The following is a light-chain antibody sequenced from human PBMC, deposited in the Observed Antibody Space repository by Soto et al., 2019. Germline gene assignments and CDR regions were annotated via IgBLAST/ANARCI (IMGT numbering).Light chain of an antibody. CDR1: QTINSN. Sequence: EIVMTQSPATLSVSPGEGATLSCRASQTINSNLAWYRHRPGQAPRLLIYRASTRATGIPARFSGSGSGTEFTLTINSLQSEDSAVYYCQQHNQWPITFGQGTRLEIK. V-gene: IGKV3D-15*01. J-gene: IGKJ5*01. CDR2: RAS. CDR3: QQHNQWPIT.